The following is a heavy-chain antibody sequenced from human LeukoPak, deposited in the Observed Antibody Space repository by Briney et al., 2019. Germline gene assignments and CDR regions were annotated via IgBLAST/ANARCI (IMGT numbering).Heavy chain of an antibody. D-gene: IGHD6-19*01. CDR2: IYYSGST. Sequence: SSETLSLTCTVSGGSISSYYWSWIRQPPGKGLEWIGHIYYSGSTNYNPSLKSRVTISVDTSKNQFSLKLSSVTAADTAVYYCARVKSSGWYDSFDYWGQGTLVTVSS. CDR3: ARVKSSGWYDSFDY. V-gene: IGHV4-59*01. J-gene: IGHJ4*02. CDR1: GGSISSYY.